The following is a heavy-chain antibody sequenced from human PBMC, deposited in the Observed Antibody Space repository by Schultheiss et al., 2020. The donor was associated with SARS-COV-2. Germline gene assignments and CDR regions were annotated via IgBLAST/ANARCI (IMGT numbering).Heavy chain of an antibody. V-gene: IGHV4-30-2*01. Sequence: SETLSLTCTVSGGSISSGGYSWSWIRQPPGKGLEWIGYIYHSGSTYYNPSLKSRVTISVDRSKNQFSLKLSSVTAADTAVYYCARDRPGMVVHYWGQGTLVTVSS. J-gene: IGHJ4*02. CDR1: GGSISSGGYS. D-gene: IGHD1-26*01. CDR2: IYHSGST. CDR3: ARDRPGMVVHY.